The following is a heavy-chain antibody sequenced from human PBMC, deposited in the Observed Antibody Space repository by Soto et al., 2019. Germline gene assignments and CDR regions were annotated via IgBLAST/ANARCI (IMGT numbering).Heavy chain of an antibody. D-gene: IGHD3-22*01. CDR1: GFTFSSYS. CDR2: IGSSSSYI. J-gene: IGHJ6*02. Sequence: EVQLVESGGGLVKPGGSLRLSCAASGFTFSSYSMNWVRQAPGKGLEWVSSIGSSSSYIYYADSVKGRFTISRDNAKNSLYLKMTSLRAEDTAVYYCARDIIGGGYYWSVKPSYYYYGMDVWGQGTTVTVSS. CDR3: ARDIIGGGYYWSVKPSYYYYGMDV. V-gene: IGHV3-21*01.